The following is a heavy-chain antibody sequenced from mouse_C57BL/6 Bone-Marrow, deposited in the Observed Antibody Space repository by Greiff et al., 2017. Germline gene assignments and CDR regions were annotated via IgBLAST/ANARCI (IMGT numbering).Heavy chain of an antibody. CDR3: ARGGLRRGGYAMDY. J-gene: IGHJ4*01. CDR2: INPNNGGT. Sequence: EVQLQQSGPELVKPGASVKMSCKASGYTFTDYNMHWVKQSHGKSLEWIGYINPNNGGTSYNQKFKGKATLTVNKSSSTAYMELRSLTSEDSAVYYCARGGLRRGGYAMDYWGQGTSVTVSS. V-gene: IGHV1-22*01. D-gene: IGHD2-4*01. CDR1: GYTFTDYN.